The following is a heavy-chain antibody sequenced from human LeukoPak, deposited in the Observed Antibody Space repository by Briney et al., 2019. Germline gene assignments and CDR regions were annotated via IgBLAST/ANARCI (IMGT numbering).Heavy chain of an antibody. CDR3: ARVRRRYYYGSGSYAKQYYFDY. CDR1: GGTFSSYA. Sequence: GASVTVSCKASGGTFSSYAISWVRQAPGQGLEWMGGIIPIFGTANYAQKFQGRVTITADKSTSTAYMELSSLRSEDTAVYYCARVRRRYYYGSGSYAKQYYFDYWGQGTLVTVSS. D-gene: IGHD3-10*01. V-gene: IGHV1-69*06. CDR2: IIPIFGTA. J-gene: IGHJ4*02.